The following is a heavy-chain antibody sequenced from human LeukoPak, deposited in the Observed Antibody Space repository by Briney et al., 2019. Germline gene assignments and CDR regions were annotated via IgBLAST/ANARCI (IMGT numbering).Heavy chain of an antibody. Sequence: GGSLRLSCAASGFHFSSYAMSWVRQAPGKGLEWVSAISGSGGSTYYADSVKGRFTISRDNSKNPLYLQMNSLRAEDTAVYYCASTWELLGFDYWGQGTLVTVSS. CDR2: ISGSGGST. CDR1: GFHFSSYA. CDR3: ASTWELLGFDY. J-gene: IGHJ4*01. V-gene: IGHV3-23*01. D-gene: IGHD1-26*01.